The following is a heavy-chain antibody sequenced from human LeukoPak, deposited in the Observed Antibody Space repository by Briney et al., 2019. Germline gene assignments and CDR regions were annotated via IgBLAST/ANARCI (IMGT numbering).Heavy chain of an antibody. V-gene: IGHV3-21*01. CDR3: ARKGRGYSYSFDY. CDR1: GFTFSSYS. D-gene: IGHD5-18*01. J-gene: IGHJ4*02. Sequence: GGSLRLSCAASGFTFSSYSMNWVRQAPGKGLEWVSSISSSSSYIYYADSVKGRFTISRDNAKNSLYLQMNSLRAEDTAVYYCARKGRGYSYSFDYWGQGTLVTVSS. CDR2: ISSSSSYI.